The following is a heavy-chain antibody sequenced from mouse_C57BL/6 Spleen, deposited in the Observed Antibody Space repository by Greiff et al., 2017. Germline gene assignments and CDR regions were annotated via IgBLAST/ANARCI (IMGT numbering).Heavy chain of an antibody. CDR1: GYSFTGYY. V-gene: IGHV1-42*01. CDR3: AREVTVDSSGYPFAY. CDR2: INPSTGGT. J-gene: IGHJ3*01. Sequence: VQLQQSGPELVKPGASVQISCKASGYSFTGYYMNWVKQSPEKSLEWIGEINPSTGGTTYNQKFKAKATLTVDKSSSTAYMQLKSLTSEDSAVYYCAREVTVDSSGYPFAYWGQGTLVTVSA. D-gene: IGHD3-2*02.